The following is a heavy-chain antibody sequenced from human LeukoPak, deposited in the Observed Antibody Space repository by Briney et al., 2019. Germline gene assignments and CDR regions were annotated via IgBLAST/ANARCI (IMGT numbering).Heavy chain of an antibody. CDR1: GFTFSSYG. J-gene: IGHJ4*02. CDR2: ISSSSSYI. CDR3: ARGDNSGWRNVYYFDY. Sequence: GGSLRLSCAASGFTFSSYGMHWVRQAPGKGLEWVSSISSSSSYIYYADSVKGRFTISRDNAKNSLYLQMDSLRAEDTAVYYCARGDNSGWRNVYYFDYWGQGTLVTVSS. D-gene: IGHD6-19*01. V-gene: IGHV3-21*01.